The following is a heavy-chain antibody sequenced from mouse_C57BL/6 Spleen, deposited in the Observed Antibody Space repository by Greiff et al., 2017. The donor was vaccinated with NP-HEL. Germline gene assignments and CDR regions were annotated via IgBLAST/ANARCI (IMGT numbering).Heavy chain of an antibody. CDR2: ISSGGDYI. CDR1: GFTFSSYA. V-gene: IGHV5S21*01. D-gene: IGHD2-5*01. Sequence: EVKVVESGEGLVKPGGSLKLSCAASGFTFSSYAMSWVRQTPEKRLEWVAYISSGGDYIYYADTVKGRFTISRDNARNTLYLQMSSLKSEDTAMYYCTRRYSNYDAMDYWGQGTSVTVYS. J-gene: IGHJ4*01. CDR3: TRRYSNYDAMDY.